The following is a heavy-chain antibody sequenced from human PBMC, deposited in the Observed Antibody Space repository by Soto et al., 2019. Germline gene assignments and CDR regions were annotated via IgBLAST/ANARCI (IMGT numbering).Heavy chain of an antibody. D-gene: IGHD3-16*01. CDR1: GYTFTNYY. Sequence: QVQLVQSGAEVKRPGASVKVSCKASGYTFTNYYMHWVRQAPGQGLEWMGVIHYSGATPTYAQKFQGRVTMARDTSTSTVYVELSSLTSEDTAVYYCARGGPHLATIGSFDYWGQGTLVTVSS. V-gene: IGHV1-46*01. CDR3: ARGGPHLATIGSFDY. J-gene: IGHJ4*02. CDR2: IHYSGATP.